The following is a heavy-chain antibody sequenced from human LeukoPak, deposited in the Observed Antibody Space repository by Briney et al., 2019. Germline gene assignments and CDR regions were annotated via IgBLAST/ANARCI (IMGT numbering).Heavy chain of an antibody. V-gene: IGHV3-74*01. J-gene: IGHJ3*02. CDR1: GFTFSSYW. D-gene: IGHD3-3*01. CDR3: ARDSVDYDFWSGRGISDAFDI. Sequence: GGSLRLSCAASGFTFSSYWMHWVRQAPGKGLVWVSRINSNGSSTSYADSVKGRFTISRDNAKNTLYLQMNSLRAEDTAVYYCARDSVDYDFWSGRGISDAFDIWGQGTMVTVSS. CDR2: INSNGSST.